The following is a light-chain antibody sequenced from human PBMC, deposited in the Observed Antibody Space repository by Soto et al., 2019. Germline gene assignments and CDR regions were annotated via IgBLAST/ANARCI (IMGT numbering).Light chain of an antibody. CDR2: DTS. CDR3: QQYGTSEII. V-gene: IGKV3-20*01. CDR1: QSITNN. Sequence: ELVMTQSPATLSVSPGERATLSCRASQSITNNLAWYQQKPGQAPRLLIYDTSSRATGVPDRYSASGSGTDFTLTISRLEPEDFAVFFCQQYGTSEIIFGQGTRLEIK. J-gene: IGKJ5*01.